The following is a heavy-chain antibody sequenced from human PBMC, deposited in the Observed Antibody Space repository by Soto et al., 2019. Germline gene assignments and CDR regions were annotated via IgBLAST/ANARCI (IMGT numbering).Heavy chain of an antibody. J-gene: IGHJ4*02. V-gene: IGHV3-74*01. CDR3: TRGPRPSSVGTGAF. D-gene: IGHD3-10*01. CDR1: GFTFSMYW. Sequence: PLGSLRLSCTASGFTFSMYWMHWVRQVPGKGPEWVSRISDDGSRADYADSVKGRFTISRDNAKNTLYLEMHVLRADDTAVYYCTRGPRPSSVGTGAFWGQGTPVTVSS. CDR2: ISDDGSRA.